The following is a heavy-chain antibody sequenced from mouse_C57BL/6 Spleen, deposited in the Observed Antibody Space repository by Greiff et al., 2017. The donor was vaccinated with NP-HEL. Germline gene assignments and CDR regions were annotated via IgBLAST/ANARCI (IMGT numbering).Heavy chain of an antibody. CDR2: ISSGSSTI. CDR3: AKIYPFAY. CDR1: GFTFSDYG. D-gene: IGHD2-1*01. J-gene: IGHJ3*01. Sequence: EVQVVESGGGLVKPGGSLKLSCAASGFTFSDYGMHWVRQAPEKGLEWVAYISSGSSTIYYADTVKGRFTISRDNAKNTLFLQMTSLRSEDTAMYYCAKIYPFAYLGQGTLVTVSA. V-gene: IGHV5-17*01.